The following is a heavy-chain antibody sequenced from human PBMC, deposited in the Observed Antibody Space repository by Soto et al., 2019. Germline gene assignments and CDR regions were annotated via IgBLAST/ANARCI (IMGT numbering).Heavy chain of an antibody. J-gene: IGHJ6*02. CDR3: ARSSSDPNYYYYGMDV. D-gene: IGHD6-19*01. CDR1: GYTFTSYD. Sequence: GASVKVSCKASGYTFTSYDINWVRQATGQGLEWMGWISAYNGNTNYAQKLQGRVTMTTDTSTSTAYMELRSLRSDDTAVYYCARSSSDPNYYYYGMDVWGQGTTVTVSS. CDR2: ISAYNGNT. V-gene: IGHV1-18*01.